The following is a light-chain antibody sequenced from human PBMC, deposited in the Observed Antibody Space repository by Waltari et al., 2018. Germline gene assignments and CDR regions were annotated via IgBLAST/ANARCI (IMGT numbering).Light chain of an antibody. CDR1: TGAVTSSHY. J-gene: IGLJ2*01. V-gene: IGLV7-46*01. CDR2: DTS. CDR3: LLHYAGPRV. Sequence: QAVVTQEPSVTVSPGGTVTLTCGSSTGAVTSSHYPSWFQQKPGQAPRPLVYDTSNKHSWTPARCSGSVVGGKAALTLSGAPPEDEAEYYCLLHYAGPRVFGGGTKVTVL.